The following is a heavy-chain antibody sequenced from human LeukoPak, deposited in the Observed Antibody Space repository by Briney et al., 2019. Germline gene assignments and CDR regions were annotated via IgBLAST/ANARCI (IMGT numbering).Heavy chain of an antibody. V-gene: IGHV4-34*01. CDR1: GVSFSGYY. J-gene: IGHJ4*02. Sequence: SETLSLTCAVYGVSFSGYYWSWLRQPPGKGLEWMGEINHSGSTNYNPSLKSRVTISVDTSKNQFSLKLSSVTAADTAVYYCARARVVTGYDYVFPFDYWGQGTLVTVSS. CDR3: ARARVVTGYDYVFPFDY. D-gene: IGHD3-16*01. CDR2: INHSGST.